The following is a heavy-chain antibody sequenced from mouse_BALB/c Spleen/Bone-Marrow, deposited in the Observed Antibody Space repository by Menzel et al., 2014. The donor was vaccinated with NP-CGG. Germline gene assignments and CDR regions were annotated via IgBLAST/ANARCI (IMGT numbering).Heavy chain of an antibody. CDR3: RGGPWFAY. Sequence: VNVVESGPGLVAPSQSLSITCTVSGFSLTNYGISWVRQPPGKGLEWLGVMWGDGSTNYHSALISRLSISKDNSKSQVLLKLNSLQTDDTATYYCRGGPWFAYWGQGTLVTVSA. CDR2: MWGDGST. J-gene: IGHJ3*01. CDR1: GFSLTNYG. V-gene: IGHV2-3*01. D-gene: IGHD3-3*01.